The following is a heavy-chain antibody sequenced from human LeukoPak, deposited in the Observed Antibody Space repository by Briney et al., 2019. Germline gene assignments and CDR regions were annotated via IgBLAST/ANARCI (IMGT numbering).Heavy chain of an antibody. CDR3: ARDGAAAGAYYYYGMDV. CDR2: LDSSGDST. J-gene: IGHJ6*02. Sequence: GGSLRLSCVASGFTFDNYAMSWVRQAPGKGLEWVSGLDSSGDSTYYADSVKGRFTISRDNAKNSLYLQMNSLRAEDTAVYYCARDGAAAGAYYYYGMDVWGQGTTVTVSS. D-gene: IGHD6-13*01. CDR1: GFTFDNYA. V-gene: IGHV3-23*01.